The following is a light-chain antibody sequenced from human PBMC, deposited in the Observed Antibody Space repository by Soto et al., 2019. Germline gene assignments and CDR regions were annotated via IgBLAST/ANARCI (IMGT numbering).Light chain of an antibody. CDR2: AAS. J-gene: IGKJ4*01. CDR1: QGIANY. V-gene: IGKV1-27*01. Sequence: DIQMTQSPSSLSASVGDRVTITCRASQGIANYLAWYQQNPGKVPTLLIYAASTLEPGVPSRFSGSGSGTDFALTITSLQAEDFATYYCQQLRMYPSTFGGGTKVDIK. CDR3: QQLRMYPST.